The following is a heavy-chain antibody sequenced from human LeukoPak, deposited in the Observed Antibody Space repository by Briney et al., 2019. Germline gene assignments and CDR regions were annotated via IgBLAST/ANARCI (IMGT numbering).Heavy chain of an antibody. D-gene: IGHD2-2*01. CDR3: ARDVGDIVVVPAAILY. Sequence: GGSPRLSCAASGFTFSSYWMSWVRQAPGKGLEWVANIKQDGSEKYYVDSVKGRFTISRDNAKNSLYLQMNSLRAEDTAVYYCARDVGDIVVVPAAILYWGQGTLVTVSS. CDR1: GFTFSSYW. CDR2: IKQDGSEK. V-gene: IGHV3-7*01. J-gene: IGHJ4*02.